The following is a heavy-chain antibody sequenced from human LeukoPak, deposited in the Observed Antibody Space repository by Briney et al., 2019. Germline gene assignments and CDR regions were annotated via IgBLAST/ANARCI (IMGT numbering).Heavy chain of an antibody. CDR2: INPNSGGT. CDR1: GGTFSSYA. Sequence: GASVKVSCKASGGTFSSYAISWVRQAPGQGLEWMGWINPNSGGTNYAQKFQGRVTMTRDTSISTAYMELSRLRSDDTAVYYCARSARSSSWDPTSYPAFQHWGQGTLVTVSS. D-gene: IGHD6-13*01. J-gene: IGHJ1*01. CDR3: ARSARSSSWDPTSYPAFQH. V-gene: IGHV1-2*02.